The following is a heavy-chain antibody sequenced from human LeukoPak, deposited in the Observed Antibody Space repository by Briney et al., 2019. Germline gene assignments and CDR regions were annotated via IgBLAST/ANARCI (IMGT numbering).Heavy chain of an antibody. V-gene: IGHV4-59*01. D-gene: IGHD2-15*01. CDR1: GGSISSYY. Sequence: SETLSLTCAVSGGSISSYYWSWIRQPPGKGLEWIGYIYYSGSTNYNPSPKSRVTISLDTPRNQFSPKLSSVTAADTAVYYCARDCSGASCYDYWGQGTLVTVSS. CDR3: ARDCSGASCYDY. J-gene: IGHJ4*02. CDR2: IYYSGST.